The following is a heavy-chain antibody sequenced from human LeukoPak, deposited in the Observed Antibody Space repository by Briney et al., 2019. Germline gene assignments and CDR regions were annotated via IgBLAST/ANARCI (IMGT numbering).Heavy chain of an antibody. CDR2: IYYSGNT. Sequence: SETLSLTCSVSTGSITGHYWSWVRQPPGKGLEWIGYIYYSGNTNYNPSLKSRVTISVDTSKNQFSLKLSSVTAADTAVYYCARGPGSGSHLPSGYWGQGTLVTVSS. J-gene: IGHJ4*02. CDR1: TGSITGHY. CDR3: ARGPGSGSHLPSGY. D-gene: IGHD1-26*01. V-gene: IGHV4-59*11.